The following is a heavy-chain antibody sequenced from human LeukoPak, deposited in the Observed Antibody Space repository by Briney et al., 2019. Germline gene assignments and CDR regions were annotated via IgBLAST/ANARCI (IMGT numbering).Heavy chain of an antibody. CDR1: GFTVSGYW. V-gene: IGHV3-74*01. Sequence: GGSLRLSCAASGFTVSGYWMHWVRQVPGKGLVWVSRIKSDGSTTSYADSVKGRFTISRDNAKNTLYLQMNSLRAEDTAVYYCAKSDWFDPWGQGTLVTVSS. CDR2: IKSDGSTT. J-gene: IGHJ5*02. CDR3: AKSDWFDP.